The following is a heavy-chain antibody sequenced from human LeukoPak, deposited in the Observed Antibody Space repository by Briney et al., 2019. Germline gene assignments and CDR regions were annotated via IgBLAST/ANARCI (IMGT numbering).Heavy chain of an antibody. CDR2: ISDNGGST. CDR3: AKGQEGVTLCDY. CDR1: GFIFSSSG. Sequence: PPGGSLRLSCAASGFIFSSSGMSWVRQAPGKGLEWVSTISDNGGSTYYPDSVKGRFTISRDNSKNTLYLQMNSLRAEDTAVYYCAKGQEGVTLCDYWGQGTLVTVSS. J-gene: IGHJ4*02. V-gene: IGHV3-23*01. D-gene: IGHD4-23*01.